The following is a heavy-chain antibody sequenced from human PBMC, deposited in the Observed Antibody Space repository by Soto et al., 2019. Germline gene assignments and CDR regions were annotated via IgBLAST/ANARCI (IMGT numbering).Heavy chain of an antibody. D-gene: IGHD2-2*01. CDR2: INPDSDNT. J-gene: IGHJ6*02. V-gene: IGHV1-8*01. CDR3: ARGRRYCTTTSCYPPALFPYGMDV. Sequence: QVQLVQSGAEVKKPGASVKVSCETSGYTFTNYDINWVRQAAGQGLEWMGWINPDSDNTGYAQKFQGRVTMTRDTSLSTAYMELNSLRSEDTAVYYCARGRRYCTTTSCYPPALFPYGMDVWGQGTTVTVSS. CDR1: GYTFTNYD.